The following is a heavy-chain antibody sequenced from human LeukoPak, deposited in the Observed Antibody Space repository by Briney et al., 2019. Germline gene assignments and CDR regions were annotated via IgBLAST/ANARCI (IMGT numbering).Heavy chain of an antibody. Sequence: GGTLRLSCAASGFTFSSYAMSWVRQAPGKGLEWVLAISGSGGSTYYADSVKGRFTISRDNSKNTLYLQMNSLRAEDTAVYYCAKDSSVYDSSGYYTWGQGTLVTVSS. J-gene: IGHJ5*02. V-gene: IGHV3-23*01. CDR2: ISGSGGST. D-gene: IGHD3-22*01. CDR1: GFTFSSYA. CDR3: AKDSSVYDSSGYYT.